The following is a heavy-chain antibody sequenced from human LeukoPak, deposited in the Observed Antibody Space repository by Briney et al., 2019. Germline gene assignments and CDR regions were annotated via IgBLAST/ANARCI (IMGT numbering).Heavy chain of an antibody. Sequence: GASVKVSCKASGYTFTGYYMHWVRQAPGQGLEWMGWINPNSGGTNYAQKFQGKVTMTRDTSISTAYMELSRLRSDDTAVYYCARDSYTYYGSGSHDYWGQGTLVTVSS. CDR3: ARDSYTYYGSGSHDY. V-gene: IGHV1-2*02. CDR1: GYTFTGYY. J-gene: IGHJ4*02. CDR2: INPNSGGT. D-gene: IGHD3-10*01.